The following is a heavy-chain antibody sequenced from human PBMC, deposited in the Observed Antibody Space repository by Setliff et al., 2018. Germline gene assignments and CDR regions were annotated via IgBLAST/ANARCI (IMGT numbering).Heavy chain of an antibody. CDR3: ARDPASSGYDTYYYYYYGMDV. J-gene: IGHJ6*02. V-gene: IGHV1-69*05. D-gene: IGHD5-12*01. CDR2: IIPIFGTA. Sequence: ASVKVSCKASGGTFSSYAISWVRQAPGQGLEWMGGIIPIFGTANYAQKFQGRVTITRDTSASTAYMELSSLRSEDTAVYYCARDPASSGYDTYYYYYYGMDVWGQGTTVTVSS. CDR1: GGTFSSYA.